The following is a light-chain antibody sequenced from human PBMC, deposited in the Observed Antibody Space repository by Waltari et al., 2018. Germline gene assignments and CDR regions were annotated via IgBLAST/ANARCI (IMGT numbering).Light chain of an antibody. CDR1: QSISSY. J-gene: IGKJ1*01. CDR3: QQSYSTWT. CDR2: AAS. Sequence: DIQMTQSPSSLFASVGDRVTITCRASQSISSYLNWYQQKPGKAPKLLIYAASSLQSGVPSRFSGSGSGTDFTLTISSLQPEDFATYYCQQSYSTWTFGQGTKVEIK. V-gene: IGKV1-39*01.